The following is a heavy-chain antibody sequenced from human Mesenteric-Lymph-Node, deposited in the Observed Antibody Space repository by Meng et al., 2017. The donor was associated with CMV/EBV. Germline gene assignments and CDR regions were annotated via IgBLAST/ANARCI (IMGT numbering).Heavy chain of an antibody. CDR1: GSSISSSNW. J-gene: IGHJ4*02. V-gene: IGHV4-4*02. Sequence: LTCAGYGSSISSSNWWSWVRQPPGKGLEWIGEIFHSGSTNYNPSLKSRVTISVDKSKNHFSLQLSSVTAADTAIYYCSSRWTGYYVYWGQGTLVTVSS. CDR3: SSRWTGYYVY. D-gene: IGHD3/OR15-3a*01. CDR2: IFHSGST.